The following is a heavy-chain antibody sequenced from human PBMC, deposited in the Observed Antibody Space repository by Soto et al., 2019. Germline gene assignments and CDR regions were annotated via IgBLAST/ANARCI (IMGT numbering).Heavy chain of an antibody. CDR3: ARAFVVPAAIGSWFDP. D-gene: IGHD2-2*01. V-gene: IGHV1-18*01. J-gene: IGHJ5*02. CDR1: GYTFTSYG. Sequence: GASVKVSCKASGYTFTSYGISWVRQAPGQGLEWMGWISAYNGNTNYAQKLQGRVTMTTDTSTSTAYMELRSLRSDDTAVYYCARAFVVPAAIGSWFDPWGQGTLVTVSS. CDR2: ISAYNGNT.